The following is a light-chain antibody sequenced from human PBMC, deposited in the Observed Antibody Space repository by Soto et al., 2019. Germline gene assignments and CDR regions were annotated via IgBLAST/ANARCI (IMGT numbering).Light chain of an antibody. Sequence: QSVLTQPPSVSGAPGQRVTISCTGSTSNIGARYDVHWYQHLPGRSPKLLIYGNSIRPSGVPDRFSGSKSGTSASLAITGLQAEDEAEYYCQSYDSSLSGVIFGGGTKLTVL. J-gene: IGLJ2*01. CDR3: QSYDSSLSGVI. CDR2: GNS. CDR1: TSNIGARYD. V-gene: IGLV1-40*01.